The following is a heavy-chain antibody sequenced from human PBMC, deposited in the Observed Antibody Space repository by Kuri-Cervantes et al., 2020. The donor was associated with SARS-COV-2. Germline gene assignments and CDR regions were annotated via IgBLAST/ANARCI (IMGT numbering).Heavy chain of an antibody. CDR3: AREVRTVGYYYYMDV. CDR1: GFTFSSYA. CDR2: ISGSGGST. J-gene: IGHJ6*03. D-gene: IGHD4-23*01. Sequence: ETLSLTCAASGFTFSSYAMSWVRQAPGKGLEWVSAISGSGGSTYYADSVKGRFTISRDNSKNTLYLQMNSLRAEDTAVYYCAREVRTVGYYYYMDVWGTGTTVIVSS. V-gene: IGHV3-23*01.